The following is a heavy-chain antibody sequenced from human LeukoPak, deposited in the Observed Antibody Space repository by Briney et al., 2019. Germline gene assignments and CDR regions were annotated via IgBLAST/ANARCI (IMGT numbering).Heavy chain of an antibody. Sequence: PSETLSLTCSVSGGSITSSSYYWGWIRQPPEKGLEWIGSIYYTGGTYYSPSLKSRVTISVDTSKNQFSLKLSSVTAADTAVYYCARDRTPYYYDSSGYGDAFDIWGQGTMVTVSS. CDR1: GGSITSSSYY. CDR3: ARDRTPYYYDSSGYGDAFDI. J-gene: IGHJ3*02. CDR2: IYYTGGT. V-gene: IGHV4-39*07. D-gene: IGHD3-22*01.